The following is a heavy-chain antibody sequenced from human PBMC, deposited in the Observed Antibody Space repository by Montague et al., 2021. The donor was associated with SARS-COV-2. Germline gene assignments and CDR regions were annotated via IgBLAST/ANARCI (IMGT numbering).Heavy chain of an antibody. J-gene: IGHJ3*02. D-gene: IGHD4-23*01. Sequence: SETLSLTCTVSGGSITGYYWSWLRRSPGKGLEWIAYIYDGGAVNXXPSLGSRVTISTDTSKNQLPLKVNSVTAADTAAYYCVRDHPYGGPRGAYDIWGQGTVVTVSS. CDR3: VRDHPYGGPRGAYDI. V-gene: IGHV4-59*01. CDR2: IYDGGAV. CDR1: GGSITGYY.